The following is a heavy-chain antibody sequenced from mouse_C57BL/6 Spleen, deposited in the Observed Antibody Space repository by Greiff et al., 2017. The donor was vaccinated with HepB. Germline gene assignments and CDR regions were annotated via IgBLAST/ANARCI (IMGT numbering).Heavy chain of an antibody. CDR3: ARAGYYGSWDY. D-gene: IGHD1-1*01. V-gene: IGHV1-64*01. CDR1: GYTFTSYW. J-gene: IGHJ2*01. CDR2: IHPNSGST. Sequence: QVQLQQPGAELVKPGASVKLSCKASGYTFTSYWMHWVKQRPGQGLEWIGMIHPNSGSTNYNEKLKSKATLTVDKSSSTAYMQLSSLTSEDSAVYYCARAGYYGSWDYWGQGTTLTVSS.